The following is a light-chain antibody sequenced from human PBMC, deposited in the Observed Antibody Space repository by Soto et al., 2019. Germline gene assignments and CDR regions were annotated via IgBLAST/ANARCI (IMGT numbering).Light chain of an antibody. CDR2: EGS. J-gene: IGLJ2*01. V-gene: IGLV2-23*01. CDR3: CSYARSSTLAV. Sequence: QSALTQPASVSGSPGQSITISCTGTSSDVGSYNLVSWYQQHPGKAPKLMIYEGSKRPSGVSNRFSGSKSGNTASLTISGLQAEDEADYYCCSYARSSTLAVFGGGTKLTVL. CDR1: SSDVGSYNL.